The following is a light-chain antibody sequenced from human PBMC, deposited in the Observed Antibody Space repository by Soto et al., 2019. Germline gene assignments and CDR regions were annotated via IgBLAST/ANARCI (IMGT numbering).Light chain of an antibody. V-gene: IGKV3-20*01. J-gene: IGKJ2*01. CDR3: QQYRSSPYT. CDR1: QSVRDNW. CDR2: GAS. Sequence: ELVLTQSPGTLSLSPGERATLSCRASQSVRDNWLAWYQQKPGQAPRLLIYGASNRPDGIPDKFSGSGSGTDCTRTISRLEPEDFAVYYCQQYRSSPYTFGQGTKLEIK.